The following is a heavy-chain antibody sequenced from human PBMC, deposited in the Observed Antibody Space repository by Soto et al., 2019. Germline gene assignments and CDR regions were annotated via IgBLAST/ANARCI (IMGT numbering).Heavy chain of an antibody. D-gene: IGHD1-20*01. V-gene: IGHV3-33*01. CDR2: VWFDGSNK. Sequence: QVQLVESGGGVVQPGGSLRLSCAASGFTFSNYGMHWVRQAPGKGLEWVAVVWFDGSNKYYGDSVEGRFTISRDNSKNTLYLQMNSLRAEDTGVYYCAITAVAATFYFYGMDVWGQGTTFTVSS. J-gene: IGHJ6*02. CDR1: GFTFSNYG. CDR3: AITAVAATFYFYGMDV.